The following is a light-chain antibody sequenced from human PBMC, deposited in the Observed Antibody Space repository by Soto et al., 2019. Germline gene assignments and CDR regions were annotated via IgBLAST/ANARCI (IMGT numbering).Light chain of an antibody. V-gene: IGLV1-44*01. J-gene: IGLJ2*01. CDR2: GNN. CDR1: TSNFGSNS. CDR3: AAWDDSVKGVL. Sequence: QSVLTQSPSASGTPGQRVTISCSGSTSNFGSNSVNWYQQLPGTAPKVVIYGNNQRPSGGPDRFSGSNSGTSASLAISGLQSDDEADYYCAAWDDSVKGVLFGGGTKLTVL.